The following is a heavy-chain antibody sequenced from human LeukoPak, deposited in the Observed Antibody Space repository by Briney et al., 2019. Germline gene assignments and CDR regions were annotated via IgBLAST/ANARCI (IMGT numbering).Heavy chain of an antibody. J-gene: IGHJ6*03. CDR2: MNPNSGNT. V-gene: IGHV1-8*03. D-gene: IGHD6-19*01. Sequence: GASVKVSCKASGYTFTSYGISWVRQAPGQGLEWMGWMNPNSGNTGYAQKFQGRVTITRNTSISTAYMELSSLRSEDTAVYYCARAVAALTLVGDYYYYMDVWGKGTTVTVSS. CDR1: GYTFTSYG. CDR3: ARAVAALTLVGDYYYYMDV.